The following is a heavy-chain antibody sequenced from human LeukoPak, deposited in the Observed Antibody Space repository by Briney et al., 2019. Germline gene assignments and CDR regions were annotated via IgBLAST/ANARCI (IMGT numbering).Heavy chain of an antibody. D-gene: IGHD3-3*01. V-gene: IGHV4-59*01. CDR2: IYYIGST. J-gene: IGHJ3*02. CDR1: GASIRSYC. CDR3: ARLVGSEYDFDTFDI. Sequence: SETLSLTCAVSGASIRSYCWNWIRQPPGKGLEWIGYIYYIGSTNYNPSLKSRVTISLDTSKNHFSMRLSSVTAADTAVYFCARLVGSEYDFDTFDIWGQGTMVTVSS.